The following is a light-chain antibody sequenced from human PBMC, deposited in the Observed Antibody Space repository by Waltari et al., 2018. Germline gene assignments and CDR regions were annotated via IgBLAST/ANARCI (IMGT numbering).Light chain of an antibody. CDR3: QSADTTSVM. V-gene: IGLV3-25*03. J-gene: IGLJ3*02. CDR1: ALPKHT. Sequence: SSELTQPPSVSVSPGQTARITCSGAALPKHTAHWYQQKPGQAPVMLIYKDNERPSGIPGRFSGSSSGTTVTLTISEVQAEDEADYYCQSADTTSVMFGGGTKVTVL. CDR2: KDN.